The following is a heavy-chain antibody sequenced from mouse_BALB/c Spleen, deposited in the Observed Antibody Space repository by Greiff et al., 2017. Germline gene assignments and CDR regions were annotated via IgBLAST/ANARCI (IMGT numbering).Heavy chain of an antibody. D-gene: IGHD1-1*01. J-gene: IGHJ3*01. CDR2: IWAGGST. V-gene: IGHV2-9*02. Sequence: QVQLKESGPGLVAPSQSLSITCTVSGFSLTSYGVHWVRQPPGKGLEWLGVIWAGGSTNYNSALMSRLSISKDNSKSQVFLKMNSLQTDDTAMYYCARDEDYGSRAYWGQGTLVTVSA. CDR1: GFSLTSYG. CDR3: ARDEDYGSRAY.